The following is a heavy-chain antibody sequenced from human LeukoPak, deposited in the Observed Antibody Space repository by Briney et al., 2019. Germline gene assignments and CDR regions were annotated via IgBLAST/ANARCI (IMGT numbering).Heavy chain of an antibody. CDR3: ARGRGSSWYGDYYYYMDV. V-gene: IGHV1-8*01. CDR1: GYTFTSYD. Sequence: ASVKASCKASGYTFTSYDINWVRQATGQGLEWMGWMNPNSGNTGYAQKFQGRVTMTRNTSISTAYMELSSLRSEDTAVYYCARGRGSSWYGDYYYYMDVWGKGTTVTVSS. D-gene: IGHD6-13*01. J-gene: IGHJ6*03. CDR2: MNPNSGNT.